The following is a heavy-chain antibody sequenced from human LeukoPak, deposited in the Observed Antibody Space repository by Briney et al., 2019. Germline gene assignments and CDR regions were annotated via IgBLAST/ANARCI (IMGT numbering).Heavy chain of an antibody. V-gene: IGHV3-20*04. J-gene: IGHJ6*03. CDR2: INWNGGST. CDR3: ARDELATVTLKGHYYYYYYMDV. D-gene: IGHD4-17*01. CDR1: GFTFDDYG. Sequence: GGSLRLSCAASGFTFDDYGMSWVRQAPGKGLEWVSGINWNGGSTGYADSVKGRFTISRDNAKNSLYLQMNSLRAEDTALYYCARDELATVTLKGHYYYYYYMDVWGKGTTVTVSS.